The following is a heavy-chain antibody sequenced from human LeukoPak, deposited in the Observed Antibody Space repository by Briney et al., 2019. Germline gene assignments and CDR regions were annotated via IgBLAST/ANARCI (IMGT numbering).Heavy chain of an antibody. CDR3: AKSVQAATIPYYFDY. D-gene: IGHD5-12*01. J-gene: IGHJ4*02. CDR1: GFTFSSYW. V-gene: IGHV3-23*01. CDR2: ISASAGST. Sequence: GGSLRLSCAASGFTFSSYWMSWVRQAPGKGLEWVSGISASAGSTYNADSVKGRFTISRDNSKNTLYLQMNSLRAEDTAVYYCAKSVQAATIPYYFDYWGQGTLVTVSS.